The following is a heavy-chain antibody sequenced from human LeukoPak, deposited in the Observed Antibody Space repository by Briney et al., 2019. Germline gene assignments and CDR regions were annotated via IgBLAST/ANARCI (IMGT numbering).Heavy chain of an antibody. CDR2: IYYDGTS. V-gene: IGHV4-39*07. CDR3: ARGERCSGGSCYYYYYYMDV. D-gene: IGHD2-15*01. CDR1: GGSMTISNFY. J-gene: IGHJ6*03. Sequence: SETLSLTCTVSGGSMTISNFYWAWIRQTPGKGLEWIGSIYYDGTSYYNPSLKNRVNFSVDTSNNQFSLRLSSVTAADTAVYYCARGERCSGGSCYYYYYYMDVWGKGTTVTISS.